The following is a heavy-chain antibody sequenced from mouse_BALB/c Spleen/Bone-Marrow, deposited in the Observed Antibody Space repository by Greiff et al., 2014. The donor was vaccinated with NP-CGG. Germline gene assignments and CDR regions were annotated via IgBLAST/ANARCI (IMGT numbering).Heavy chain of an antibody. J-gene: IGHJ4*01. CDR2: IDPANGNT. CDR3: AQVYDWAMDY. V-gene: IGHV14-3*02. CDR1: GFNIKDTY. Sequence: VQLQQSSGAELVKPGASVKLSCTASGFNIKDTYMHWVKQRPEQGLEWIGRIDPANGNTKYDPKFQGKATITADTSSNTAYLQLNSLTSEDTAVYYCAQVYDWAMDYWGQGTSVTVSS. D-gene: IGHD2-14*01.